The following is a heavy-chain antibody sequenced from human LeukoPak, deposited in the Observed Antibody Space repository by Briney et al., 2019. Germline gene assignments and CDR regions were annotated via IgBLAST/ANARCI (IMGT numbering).Heavy chain of an antibody. CDR3: ARHFPRPVLRFLEWVLKDY. CDR2: IYYSGST. Sequence: SETLSLTCTVSGGSISSHYWGWIRQPPGKGLEWIGYIYYSGSTYYNPSLKSRVTISVDTSKNQFSLKLSSVTAADTAVYYCARHFPRPVLRFLEWVLKDYWGQGTLVTVSS. CDR1: GGSISSHY. J-gene: IGHJ4*02. V-gene: IGHV4-59*04. D-gene: IGHD3-3*01.